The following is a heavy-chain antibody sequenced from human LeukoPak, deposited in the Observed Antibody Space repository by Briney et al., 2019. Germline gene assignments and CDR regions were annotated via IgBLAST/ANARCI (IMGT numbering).Heavy chain of an antibody. CDR2: ISYDGSNK. J-gene: IGHJ4*02. CDR1: GFTFSSYG. V-gene: IGHV3-30*03. Sequence: GGSLRLSCAASGFTFSSYGMHWVRQAPGKGLEWVAVISYDGSNKYYADSVKGRFTTSRDNSKNTLYLQMNSLRAEDTAVYYCAREVSSGYFDYWGQGTLVTVSS. CDR3: AREVSSGYFDY.